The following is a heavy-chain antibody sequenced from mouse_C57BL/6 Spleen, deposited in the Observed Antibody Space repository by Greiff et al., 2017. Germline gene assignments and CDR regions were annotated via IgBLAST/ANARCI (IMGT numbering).Heavy chain of an antibody. CDR3: ARTENYGGLNTHYYAMDY. D-gene: IGHD1-1*02. Sequence: QVQLQQSGPELVKPGASVKISCKASGYAFSSSWMNWVKQRPGKGLEWIGRIYPGDGDTNYNGKFKGKATLTADKSSSTAYMQLSSLTSEDSAVYFCARTENYGGLNTHYYAMDYWGQGTSVTVSS. CDR1: GYAFSSSW. J-gene: IGHJ4*01. CDR2: IYPGDGDT. V-gene: IGHV1-82*01.